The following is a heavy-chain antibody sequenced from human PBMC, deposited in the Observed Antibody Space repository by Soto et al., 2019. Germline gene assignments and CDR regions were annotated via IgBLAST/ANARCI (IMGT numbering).Heavy chain of an antibody. Sequence: GESLKISCAASGFTFSSYWMHWVRQAPGKGLVWVSRINSDGSSTSYADSVKGRFTISRDNAKNTLYLQMNSLRAEDTAVYYCAVLWFGELPNWFDPWGQGTLVTVSS. CDR3: AVLWFGELPNWFDP. CDR2: INSDGSST. J-gene: IGHJ5*02. D-gene: IGHD3-10*01. V-gene: IGHV3-74*01. CDR1: GFTFSSYW.